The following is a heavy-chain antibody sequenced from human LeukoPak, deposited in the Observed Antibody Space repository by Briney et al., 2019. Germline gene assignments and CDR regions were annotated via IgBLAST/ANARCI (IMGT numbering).Heavy chain of an antibody. CDR2: ISWNSGSI. V-gene: IGHV3-9*03. J-gene: IGHJ4*02. CDR3: AKSDTPYYYDSSGYYSY. D-gene: IGHD3-22*01. CDR1: GFTFDDYA. Sequence: GRSLRLSCAASGFTFDDYAMHWVRQAPGKGLEWVSGISWNSGSIGYADSVKGRFTISRDNAKNSLYLQMNSLRAEDIALYYCAKSDTPYYYDSSGYYSYWGQGTLVTVSS.